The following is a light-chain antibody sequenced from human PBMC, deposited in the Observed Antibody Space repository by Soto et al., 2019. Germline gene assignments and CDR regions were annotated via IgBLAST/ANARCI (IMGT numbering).Light chain of an antibody. CDR2: GAS. CDR1: QNINSN. V-gene: IGKV3-15*01. J-gene: IGKJ2*02. CDR3: QQYNNWPRGT. Sequence: ETVMTQSPATLSVSPGETATLSCRASQNINSNLAWYQQKPGQAPRLLIYGASTRAPGIADRFSGGGSGTEFTLIISSQQSGDFGVYSCQQYNNWPRGTFGQGTKLEIK.